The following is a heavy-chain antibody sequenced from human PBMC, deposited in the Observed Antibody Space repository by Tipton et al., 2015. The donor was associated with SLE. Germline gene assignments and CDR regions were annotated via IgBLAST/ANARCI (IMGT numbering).Heavy chain of an antibody. CDR3: AGSGGN. V-gene: IGHV1-18*04. CDR1: GYTFINYG. Sequence: QLVQSGAEVKNPGASVKVSCKASGYTFINYGVSWLRRAPGQGLEWMGWIGVYNGNTDYAQKLQGRVTMTTDTSTNTAYMELRSLRSDDTAVYYCAGSGGNWGQGTLVTVSS. CDR2: IGVYNGNT. D-gene: IGHD3-10*01. J-gene: IGHJ4*02.